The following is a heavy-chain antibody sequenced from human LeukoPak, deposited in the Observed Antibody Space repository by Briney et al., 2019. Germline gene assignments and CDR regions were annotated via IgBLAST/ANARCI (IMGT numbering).Heavy chain of an antibody. CDR3: ARSRTMSDY. V-gene: IGHV1-46*01. CDR2: INPSGGST. J-gene: IGHJ4*02. CDR1: GDTFTSYY. Sequence: ASVKVSCQESGDTFTSYYIHCVRQPPGQGLEWVGIINPSGGSTSYAQKFQGRVTMTRDTSTSTVYMELSSLRSDDTAVYYCARSRTMSDYWGQGTLVTVSS. D-gene: IGHD5-24*01.